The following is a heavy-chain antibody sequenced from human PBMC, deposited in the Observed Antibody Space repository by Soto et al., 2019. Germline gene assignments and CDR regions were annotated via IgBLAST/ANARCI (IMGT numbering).Heavy chain of an antibody. Sequence: QVQLVQSGAEVKKPGASVKVSCKASGYTFTSYGISWVRQAPGQGLEWMGRSSVYNGNTNYAQKLQGRVTMTTDTSTSTADRELRSLRSDDTAVYYCARVVGAVGHWFDPWGQGTLVTVSS. D-gene: IGHD1-26*01. J-gene: IGHJ5*02. CDR1: GYTFTSYG. V-gene: IGHV1-18*01. CDR2: SSVYNGNT. CDR3: ARVVGAVGHWFDP.